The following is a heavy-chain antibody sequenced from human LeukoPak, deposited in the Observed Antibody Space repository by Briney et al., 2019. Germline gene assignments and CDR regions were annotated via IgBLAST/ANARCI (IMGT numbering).Heavy chain of an antibody. Sequence: GGSLRLSCAASGFTFSDYYMSWIRQAPGKGLEWVSYISSSGSTIYYADSVKGRFTISRDNSKNTLYLQMNSLRAEDTAVYYCAKFNAYYYYYYMDVWGKGTTVTISS. CDR1: GFTFSDYY. V-gene: IGHV3-11*01. J-gene: IGHJ6*03. CDR3: AKFNAYYYYYYMDV. CDR2: ISSSGSTI.